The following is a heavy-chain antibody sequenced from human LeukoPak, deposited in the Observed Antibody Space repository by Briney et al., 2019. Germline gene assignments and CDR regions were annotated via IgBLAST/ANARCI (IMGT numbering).Heavy chain of an antibody. CDR3: ARHKNSHGWPYPFDY. Sequence: ASVKVSCKASGYTFTSYGISWVRQAPGQGLEWMGWISAYNGNTNYAQKLQGRVTMTTDTSTSTAYMELRSLRSDDTAVYFCARHKNSHGWPYPFDYWGQGILVTVSS. D-gene: IGHD6-19*01. CDR1: GYTFTSYG. J-gene: IGHJ4*02. CDR2: ISAYNGNT. V-gene: IGHV1-18*01.